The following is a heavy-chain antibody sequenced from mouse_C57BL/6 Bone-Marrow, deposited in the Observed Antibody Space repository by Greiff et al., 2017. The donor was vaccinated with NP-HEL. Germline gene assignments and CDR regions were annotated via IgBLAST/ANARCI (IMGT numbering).Heavy chain of an antibody. CDR3: TTGLRFAY. V-gene: IGHV14-4*01. D-gene: IGHD2-4*01. J-gene: IGHJ3*01. Sequence: EVQVVESGAELVRPGASVKLSCTASGFNIKDDYMHWVKQRPEQGLEWIGWIDPENGDTEYASKFQGKATITADTSSNTAYLQLSSLTSEDTAVYYCTTGLRFAYWGQGTLVTVSA. CDR2: IDPENGDT. CDR1: GFNIKDDY.